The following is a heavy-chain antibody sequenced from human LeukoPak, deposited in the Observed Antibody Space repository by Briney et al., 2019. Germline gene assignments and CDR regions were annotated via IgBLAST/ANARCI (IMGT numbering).Heavy chain of an antibody. CDR1: GYTFTGYY. V-gene: IGHV1-2*02. D-gene: IGHD6-19*01. CDR2: INPNSGGT. J-gene: IGHJ4*02. Sequence: ASVKVSCKASGYTFTGYYMHWVRQAPGQGLEWMGWINPNSGGTNYAQKFQGRVTMTRDTSISTAYMELSRLRSDDTAVYYCATSAPWLEGFDYWGQGTLVTVSS. CDR3: ATSAPWLEGFDY.